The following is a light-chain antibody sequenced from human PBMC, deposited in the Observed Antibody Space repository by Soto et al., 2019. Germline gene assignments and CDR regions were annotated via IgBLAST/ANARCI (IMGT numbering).Light chain of an antibody. J-gene: IGKJ2*01. CDR2: DAS. V-gene: IGKV3D-20*01. Sequence: EIVLTQSPATLSLSPGERATLSCGASRSVSSSYLAWYQQKPGLAPRLLIYDASSRATGIPDRFSGSGSGTDFTLTISRLEPEDFAVYYCQQYGSSAYTFGQGTKLEIK. CDR1: RSVSSSY. CDR3: QQYGSSAYT.